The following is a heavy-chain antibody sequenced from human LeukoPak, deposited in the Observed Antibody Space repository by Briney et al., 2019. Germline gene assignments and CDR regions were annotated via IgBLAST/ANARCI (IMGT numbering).Heavy chain of an antibody. CDR3: TAGYGNSDFDY. V-gene: IGHV3-15*01. CDR2: IKSKTDSATR. CDR1: GFTFSSYA. J-gene: IGHJ4*02. Sequence: GGSLRLSCAASGFTFSSYAMRWVRQAPGKGLEWVGRIKSKTDSATRDFAAPVKGRFTISRDDSKNTLFLQMNSLKTEDTGVYFCTAGYGNSDFDYWGQGTLVTVSS. D-gene: IGHD5-18*01.